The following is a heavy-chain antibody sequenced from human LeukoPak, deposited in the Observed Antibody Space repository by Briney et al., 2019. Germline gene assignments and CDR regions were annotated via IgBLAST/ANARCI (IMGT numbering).Heavy chain of an antibody. CDR3: ARVPWGSYSGSYH. J-gene: IGHJ5*02. V-gene: IGHV3-48*02. D-gene: IGHD1-26*01. Sequence: GGSLRLSCAASGFTFSSYSMNWVRQAPGKGVEWGSYISGSGTNIYYADSVKGRFTISRDNAKNSLYLQMNSLRDEDTAVYYCARVPWGSYSGSYHWGQGILVTVSS. CDR1: GFTFSSYS. CDR2: ISGSGTNI.